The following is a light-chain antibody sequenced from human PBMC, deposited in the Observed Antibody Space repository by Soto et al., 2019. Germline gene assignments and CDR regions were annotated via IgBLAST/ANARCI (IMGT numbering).Light chain of an antibody. J-gene: IGLJ3*02. CDR2: DVS. CDR3: CSYAGSSTWV. Sequence: QSALTQPASVSGSPGQSITISCTGTSSDVGNYNLVSWYQQHPGKAPKLMIYDVSKRPSGVSNRFSGSKSGKTASLTISGLQAEDVADYYCCSYAGSSTWVFGGGTKLTVL. V-gene: IGLV2-23*02. CDR1: SSDVGNYNL.